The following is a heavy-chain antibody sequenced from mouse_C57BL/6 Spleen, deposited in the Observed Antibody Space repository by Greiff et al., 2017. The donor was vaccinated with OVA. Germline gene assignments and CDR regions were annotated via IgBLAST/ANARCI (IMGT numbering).Heavy chain of an antibody. D-gene: IGHD2-4*01. Sequence: VKLVESGAELVRPGASVKLSCKASGYTFTDYYINWVKQRPGQGLEWIARIYPGSGNTYYNEKFKGKATLTAEKSSSTAYMQLSSLTSEDSAVYFCARTYDYDGDWYFDVWGTGTTVTVSS. CDR1: GYTFTDYY. J-gene: IGHJ1*03. V-gene: IGHV1-76*01. CDR3: ARTYDYDGDWYFDV. CDR2: IYPGSGNT.